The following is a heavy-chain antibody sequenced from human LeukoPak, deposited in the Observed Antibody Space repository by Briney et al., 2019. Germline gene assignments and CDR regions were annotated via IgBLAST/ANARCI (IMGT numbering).Heavy chain of an antibody. CDR1: GDSVSSNSAA. V-gene: IGHV6-1*01. J-gene: IGHJ4*02. Sequence: SQTLSLTCAISGDSVSSNSAAWNWIRQSPSRGPEWLGRTYYRSKWYNDYAVSVKSRITINPDTSKNQFSLQLNSVTAADTAVYYCAREPQAVAGPHFDYWGQGTLVTVSS. CDR3: AREPQAVAGPHFDY. D-gene: IGHD6-19*01. CDR2: TYYRSKWYN.